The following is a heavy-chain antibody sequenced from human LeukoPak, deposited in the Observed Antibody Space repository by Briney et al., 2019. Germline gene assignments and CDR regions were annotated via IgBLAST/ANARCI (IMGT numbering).Heavy chain of an antibody. CDR3: ARPSYYDFWSGYYYYYGMDV. CDR1: GGTFSSYA. J-gene: IGHJ6*02. Sequence: GASVKVSCKASGGTFSSYAISWVRQAPGQGLEWMGRIIPILGIANYAQKFQGRVTITADKSTSTAYMELSSLRSEDTAVYYCARPSYYDFWSGYYYYYGMDVWGQGTTVTVSS. V-gene: IGHV1-69*04. D-gene: IGHD3-3*01. CDR2: IIPILGIA.